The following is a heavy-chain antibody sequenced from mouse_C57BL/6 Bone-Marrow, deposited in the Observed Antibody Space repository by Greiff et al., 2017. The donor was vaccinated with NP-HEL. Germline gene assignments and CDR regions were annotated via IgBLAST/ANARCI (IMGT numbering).Heavy chain of an antibody. Sequence: QVQLQQPGAELVKPGASVKLSCKASGYTFTSYWMHWVKQRPGQGLEWIGMIHPNSGSTNYNEKFKSKATLTVDKSSSTAYMQLSSLTSEDSAVYYCARLEDWDVGFAYWGQGTLVTVSA. CDR2: IHPNSGST. D-gene: IGHD4-1*01. J-gene: IGHJ3*01. CDR1: GYTFTSYW. V-gene: IGHV1-64*01. CDR3: ARLEDWDVGFAY.